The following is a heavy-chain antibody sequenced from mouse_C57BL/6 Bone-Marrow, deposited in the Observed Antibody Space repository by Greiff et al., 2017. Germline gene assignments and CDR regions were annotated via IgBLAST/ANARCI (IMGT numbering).Heavy chain of an antibody. CDR2: IYPRSGNT. CDR3: ARFVYYSNYLYYAMDY. V-gene: IGHV1-81*01. Sequence: VKLMESGAELARPGASVKLSCKASGYTFTSYGISWVKQRTGQGLEWIGEIYPRSGNTYYNEKFKGKATLTADKSSSTAYMELRSLTSEDSAVYFCARFVYYSNYLYYAMDYWGQGTSVTVSS. CDR1: GYTFTSYG. J-gene: IGHJ4*01. D-gene: IGHD2-5*01.